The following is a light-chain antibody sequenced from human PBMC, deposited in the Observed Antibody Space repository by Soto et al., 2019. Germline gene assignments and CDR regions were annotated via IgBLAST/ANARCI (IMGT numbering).Light chain of an antibody. J-gene: IGKJ2*03. CDR2: TAF. Sequence: DIQMTQSPSSLSASVGDRVTITCRASQSINRYLNWYQQIPGRAPKLLIYTAFNLQSGVPSRFSGSGSGTDFTLTISSLQPEDFATYYCQQSYSTPYSFGQGTKLEIK. V-gene: IGKV1-39*01. CDR3: QQSYSTPYS. CDR1: QSINRY.